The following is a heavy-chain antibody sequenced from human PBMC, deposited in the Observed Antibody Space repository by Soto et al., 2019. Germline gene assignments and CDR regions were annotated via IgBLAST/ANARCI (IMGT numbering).Heavy chain of an antibody. CDR2: IIPIFGTA. CDR3: ARPESSASYYYYGMDV. CDR1: GGTFSSYA. Sequence: ASVKVSCTASGGTFSSYAISWVRQAPGQGLEWMGGIIPIFGTANYAQKFQGRVTITADESTSTAYMELSSLRSEDTAVYYCARPESSASYYYYGMDVWGQGTTVIVYS. J-gene: IGHJ6*02. D-gene: IGHD6-6*01. V-gene: IGHV1-69*13.